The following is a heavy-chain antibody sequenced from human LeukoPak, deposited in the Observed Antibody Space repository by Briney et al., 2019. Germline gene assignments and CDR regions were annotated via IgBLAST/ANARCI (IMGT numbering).Heavy chain of an antibody. CDR3: AKLPSIAALPGLDV. D-gene: IGHD6-25*01. CDR1: GFTFSSYA. V-gene: IGHV3-23*01. J-gene: IGHJ6*02. CDR2: ISGSGGST. Sequence: GGSLRLSCAASGFTFSSYAMSWVRQAPGKGLECVSAISGSGGSTYYAHSVKGRFTISRDNSKNTLYLQLNSLRAEHPAASYRAKLPSIAALPGLDVSGPGTPVPAS.